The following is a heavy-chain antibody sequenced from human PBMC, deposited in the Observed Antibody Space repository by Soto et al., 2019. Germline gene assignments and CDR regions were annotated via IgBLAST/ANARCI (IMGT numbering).Heavy chain of an antibody. V-gene: IGHV3-30-3*01. CDR1: GLTFSSYA. CDR3: APREEDIAVVVAATPDY. J-gene: IGHJ4*02. D-gene: IGHD2-15*01. CDR2: ISYDGSNK. Sequence: GGSLRLSCAASGLTFSSYAMHWVRQAPGKGLEWVAVISYDGSNKYYADSVKGRFTISRDNSKNTLYLQMNSLRAEDTAVYYCAPREEDIAVVVAATPDYWGQGTLVTVSS.